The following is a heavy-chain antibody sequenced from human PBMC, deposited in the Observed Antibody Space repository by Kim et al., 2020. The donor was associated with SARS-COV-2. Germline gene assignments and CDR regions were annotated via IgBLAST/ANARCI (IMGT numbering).Heavy chain of an antibody. CDR1: GGSISSGSYY. CDR3: ARDGGYCSGGSCRATRYYYYYYGMDV. V-gene: IGHV4-61*02. CDR2: IYTSGST. Sequence: SETLSLTCTVSGGSISSGSYYWSWIRQPAGKGLEWIGRIYTSGSTNYNPSLKSRVTISVDTSKNQFSLKLSSVTAADTAVYYCARDGGYCSGGSCRATRYYYYYYGMDVWGQGTTVTVSS. D-gene: IGHD2-15*01. J-gene: IGHJ6*02.